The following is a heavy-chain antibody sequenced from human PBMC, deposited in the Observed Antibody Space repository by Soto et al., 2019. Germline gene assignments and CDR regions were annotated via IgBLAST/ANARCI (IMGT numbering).Heavy chain of an antibody. CDR1: GGSISRGDYY. D-gene: IGHD3-10*01. CDR3: ARGITMVRGVIHWFDP. CDR2: IYYSGST. J-gene: IGHJ5*02. Sequence: SETLSLTCPVSGGSISRGDYYWGWIRPPPGKGLEWIGYIYYSGSTHYNPSLKSRVTMTRNTSISTDYMELSSLRSEDTAVYYCARGITMVRGVIHWFDPWGQGTLVTVSS. V-gene: IGHV4-30-4*02.